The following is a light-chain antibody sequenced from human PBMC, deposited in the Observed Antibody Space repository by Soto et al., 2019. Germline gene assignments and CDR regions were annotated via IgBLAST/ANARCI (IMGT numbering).Light chain of an antibody. V-gene: IGKV1-33*01. CDR1: QDISNY. CDR2: DAS. CDR3: QHYGNLPRT. J-gene: IGKJ2*01. Sequence: DIQMTQSPSSLSASVGDRVTITCQASQDISNYLNWYQQKPGKAPKLLIYDASNLETGVPSRFSGRGSGTDFTFTISSLQPEDIATYYCQHYGNLPRTFGQGTKLEIK.